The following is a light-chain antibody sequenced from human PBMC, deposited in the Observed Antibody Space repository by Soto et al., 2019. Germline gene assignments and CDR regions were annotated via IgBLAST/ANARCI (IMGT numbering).Light chain of an antibody. CDR2: GAC. CDR1: QSVSNNY. Sequence: EIVLTHSPGTLSLSPGERATLSCRARQSVSNNYLAWYQQKPGQAPRLLIYGACNRATGIPDRFSGSGSGTDFTLTIRRLEPEDFAVYYCQQYGSSYPWTFGQGTKVDIK. V-gene: IGKV3-20*01. CDR3: QQYGSSYPWT. J-gene: IGKJ1*01.